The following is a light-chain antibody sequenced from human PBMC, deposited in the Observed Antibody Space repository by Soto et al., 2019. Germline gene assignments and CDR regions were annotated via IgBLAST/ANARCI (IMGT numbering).Light chain of an antibody. Sequence: QAVVTQEPSLTVSPGGTVTLTCGSSTGAVTSDHFPYWFQQKPGQAPXTLIXXXXXXXXXXPARFXXSXLGGXXAXTLXGXXXXXXXXYYXLLSYSDGYVIFGGGTKVTVL. CDR3: LLSYSDGYVI. CDR1: TGAVTSDHF. V-gene: IGLV7-46*01. CDR2: XXX. J-gene: IGLJ2*01.